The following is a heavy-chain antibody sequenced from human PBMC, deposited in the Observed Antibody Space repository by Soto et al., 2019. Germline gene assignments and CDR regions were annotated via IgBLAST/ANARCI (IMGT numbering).Heavy chain of an antibody. J-gene: IGHJ5*02. CDR3: ARSVSA. CDR1: GGSISSGGYY. V-gene: IGHV4-31*03. CDR2: IYYSGNT. Sequence: QVQLQESGPGLVKPSQTLSLTCTVSGGSISSGGYYWSWIRQHPGKGLEWIGYIYYSGNTHDNPTLKSGVTISVDTPKNQFSLKLSSVAAADTAVYYCARSVSAWGQGTLVTVSS.